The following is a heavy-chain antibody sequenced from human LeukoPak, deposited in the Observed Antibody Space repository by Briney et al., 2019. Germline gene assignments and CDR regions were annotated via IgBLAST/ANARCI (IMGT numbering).Heavy chain of an antibody. V-gene: IGHV3-9*01. Sequence: GGSLRLSCAASGFTFDDYAMHWVRQAPGKGLEWVSGISWNSGSIGYADSVKGRFTISRDNAKNSLYLQMNSLRAEDTAVYYCAREPDYDPLDSWGQGTLVTVSS. CDR2: ISWNSGSI. D-gene: IGHD3-16*01. CDR3: AREPDYDPLDS. CDR1: GFTFDDYA. J-gene: IGHJ4*02.